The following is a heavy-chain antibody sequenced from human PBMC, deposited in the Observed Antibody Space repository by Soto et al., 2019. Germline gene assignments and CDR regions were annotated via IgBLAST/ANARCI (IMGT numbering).Heavy chain of an antibody. Sequence: GGSLRLSCAASGFSVSDNYMSWVRQAPGKGLEWISVIYSSGDTYYADSVKGRLTISRDNSRNTLYLQINDLRVEDTAIYYCARRYVEEALWYFDLWGRGTLVTVSS. CDR1: GFSVSDNY. V-gene: IGHV3-66*04. J-gene: IGHJ2*01. CDR3: ARRYVEEALWYFDL. D-gene: IGHD3-9*01. CDR2: IYSSGDT.